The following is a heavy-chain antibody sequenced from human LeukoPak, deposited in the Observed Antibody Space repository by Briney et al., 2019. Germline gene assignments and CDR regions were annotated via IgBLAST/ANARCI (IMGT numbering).Heavy chain of an antibody. CDR1: GFTFSSYS. V-gene: IGHV3-21*01. D-gene: IGHD3-3*01. CDR2: IGSSSSYI. CDR3: ARDLAIFGVVIASGAFDI. J-gene: IGHJ3*02. Sequence: GGSLRLSCAASGFTFSSYSMNWVRQAPGKGLEWVSSIGSSSSYIYYADSVKGRFTISRDNAKNSLYLQMNSLRAEDTAVYYCARDLAIFGVVIASGAFDIWGQGTMVTVSS.